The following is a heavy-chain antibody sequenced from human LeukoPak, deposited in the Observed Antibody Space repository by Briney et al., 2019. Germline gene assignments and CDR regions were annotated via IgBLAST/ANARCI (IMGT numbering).Heavy chain of an antibody. Sequence: PGGSLRLSCAASGFTFSTYSMNWVRQAPGKGLEWVSTISSISHYIYYADSVKGRFTISRDNARNSLYLQMNSLRVEDTAVYYCLVILTEPTSPSPDGLDIWGQGTMVTVSS. V-gene: IGHV3-21*01. CDR1: GFTFSTYS. D-gene: IGHD2-15*01. CDR3: LVILTEPTSPSPDGLDI. J-gene: IGHJ3*02. CDR2: ISSISHYI.